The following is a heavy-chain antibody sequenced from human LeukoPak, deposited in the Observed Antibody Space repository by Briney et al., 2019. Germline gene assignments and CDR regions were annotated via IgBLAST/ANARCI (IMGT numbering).Heavy chain of an antibody. V-gene: IGHV3-23*01. Sequence: SGGSLRLSCAASGFTFTTYAMSWVRQAPGKGLEWVSAISGSGGSTYYADSVKGRFTISRDNSKNTLYLQMNSLRAEDTAVYYCAKGTGDGYNDAFDIWGQGTMVTVSS. CDR1: GFTFTTYA. J-gene: IGHJ3*02. D-gene: IGHD5-24*01. CDR3: AKGTGDGYNDAFDI. CDR2: ISGSGGST.